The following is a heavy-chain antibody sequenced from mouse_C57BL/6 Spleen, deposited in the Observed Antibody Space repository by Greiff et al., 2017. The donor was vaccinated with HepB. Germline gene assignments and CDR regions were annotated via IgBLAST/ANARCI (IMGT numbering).Heavy chain of an antibody. CDR2: IHPNSGST. D-gene: IGHD1-1*01. V-gene: IGHV1-64*01. Sequence: QVQLQQPGAELVKPGASVKLSCKASGYTFTSYWMHWVKQRPGQGLEWIGMIHPNSGSTNYNEKFKSKATLTVDKSSSTAYMQLSSLTSEDSAVYYCALYGSSYGFAYWGQGTLVTVSA. CDR1: GYTFTSYW. CDR3: ALYGSSYGFAY. J-gene: IGHJ3*01.